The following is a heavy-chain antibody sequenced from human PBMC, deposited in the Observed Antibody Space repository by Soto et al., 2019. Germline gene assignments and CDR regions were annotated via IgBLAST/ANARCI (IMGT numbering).Heavy chain of an antibody. CDR1: GFKYTDFA. J-gene: IGHJ6*02. D-gene: IGHD3-22*01. V-gene: IGHV3-30*09. Sequence: VQLVESGGGEVQPGRSLRLSCAASGFKYTDFALHWVRQAPGKGLEWVAIISYDGSDKYYADSVKGRFVISRDNPKNKLYLEMNSLRPEDTAVYFCARRAWDSYYAIDGWGQGTTVTVFS. CDR2: ISYDGSDK. CDR3: ARRAWDSYYAIDG.